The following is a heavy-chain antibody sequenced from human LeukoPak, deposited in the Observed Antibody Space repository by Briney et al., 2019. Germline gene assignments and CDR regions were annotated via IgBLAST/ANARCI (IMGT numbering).Heavy chain of an antibody. CDR1: GGSISGYY. CDR3: AREGMYSSTFYYYYYYMDV. Sequence: SETLSLTCTVSGGSISGYYWSWIRQPAGKGLEWIGRIYTSGSTNYNPSLKSRVTMSVDTSKNQFSLKLSSVTAADTAVYYCAREGMYSSTFYYYYYYMDVWGKGTTVTVSS. V-gene: IGHV4-4*07. J-gene: IGHJ6*03. CDR2: IYTSGST. D-gene: IGHD6-19*01.